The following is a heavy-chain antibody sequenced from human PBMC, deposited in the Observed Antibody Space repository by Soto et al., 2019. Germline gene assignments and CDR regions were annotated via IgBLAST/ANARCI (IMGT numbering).Heavy chain of an antibody. CDR1: GGSISSYY. CDR2: IYYSGST. CDR3: ARVGHDYGDYRGEYFQH. D-gene: IGHD4-17*01. J-gene: IGHJ1*01. V-gene: IGHV4-59*01. Sequence: SETLSLTCTVSGGSISSYYWSWIRQPPGKGLEWIGYIYYSGSTNYNPSLKSRVTISVDTSKNQFSLKLSSVTAADTAVYYCARVGHDYGDYRGEYFQHWGQGTLVTVSS.